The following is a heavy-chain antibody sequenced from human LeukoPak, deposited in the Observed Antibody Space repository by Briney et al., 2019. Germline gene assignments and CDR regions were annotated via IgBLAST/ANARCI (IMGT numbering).Heavy chain of an antibody. J-gene: IGHJ4*02. Sequence: SETLSLTCAVYGGSFSGYYWSWIRQPPGKGLEWIGEINHSGSTNYNPSLKSRVTISVDTSKNQFSLKLSSVTAADTAVYYCARVAMVRGVITHWGQGTLVTVSS. V-gene: IGHV4-34*01. CDR2: INHSGST. D-gene: IGHD3-10*01. CDR1: GGSFSGYY. CDR3: ARVAMVRGVITH.